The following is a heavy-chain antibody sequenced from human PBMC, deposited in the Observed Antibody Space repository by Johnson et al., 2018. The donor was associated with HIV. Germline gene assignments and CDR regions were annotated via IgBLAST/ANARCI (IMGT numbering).Heavy chain of an antibody. CDR3: GGEYVGQWRGPRHALDI. J-gene: IGHJ3*02. D-gene: IGHD6-19*01. CDR2: ISSSGSAI. V-gene: IGHV3-11*04. CDR1: GFTFNDYY. Sequence: QVQLVESGGGLVKPGGSLRLSCTASGFTFNDYYMTWVRQAPGEGLEWVSYISSSGSAIYYADSVKGRFTMSREDAKNSMFLQMNSLRVEDTAVYYCGGEYVGQWRGPRHALDIGGQGTMVTVSS.